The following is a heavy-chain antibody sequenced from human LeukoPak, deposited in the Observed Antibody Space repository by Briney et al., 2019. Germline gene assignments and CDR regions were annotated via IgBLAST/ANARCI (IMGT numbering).Heavy chain of an antibody. D-gene: IGHD5-18*01. J-gene: IGHJ4*02. CDR3: ARDNSYGTGVFDY. CDR1: GGSISSYY. CDR2: IYYSGST. Sequence: SETLSLTCTVSGGSISSYYWSWIRQPPGKGLEWIGYIYYSGSTNYNPSLKSRVTISVDTSKNQFSLKLSSVTAADTAVYYCARDNSYGTGVFDYWGQGTLVTVSS. V-gene: IGHV4-59*01.